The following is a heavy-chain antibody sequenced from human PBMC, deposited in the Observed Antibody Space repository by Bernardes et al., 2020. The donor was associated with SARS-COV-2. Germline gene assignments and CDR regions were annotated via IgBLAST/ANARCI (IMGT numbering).Heavy chain of an antibody. CDR3: TTAVGA. CDR1: GFIFSGSV. D-gene: IGHD4-17*01. Sequence: GGSLRLSCAASGFIFSGSVIHWVRQASGKGLEWVGRIRTKANRYTTAYTASVKVRFTISRDDSKNTPYLQMNSLKTEDTAVYYCTTAVGAWGHGTLVTVSS. CDR2: IRTKANRYTT. V-gene: IGHV3-73*01. J-gene: IGHJ5*01.